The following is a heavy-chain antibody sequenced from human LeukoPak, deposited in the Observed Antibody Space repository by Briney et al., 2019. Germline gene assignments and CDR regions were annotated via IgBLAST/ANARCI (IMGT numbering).Heavy chain of an antibody. Sequence: ASVKVSCKASGYTFTSYGISWVRQAPGQGLEWKGWISAYNGNTNYAQKLQGRVTMTTDTSTSTAYMELRSLRSDDTAVYYCARDMGYSSGWYERFDYWGQGTLVTVSS. CDR1: GYTFTSYG. CDR3: ARDMGYSSGWYERFDY. J-gene: IGHJ4*02. D-gene: IGHD6-19*01. CDR2: ISAYNGNT. V-gene: IGHV1-18*01.